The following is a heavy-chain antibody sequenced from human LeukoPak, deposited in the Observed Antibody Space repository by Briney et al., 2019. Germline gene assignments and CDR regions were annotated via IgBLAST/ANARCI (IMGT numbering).Heavy chain of an antibody. D-gene: IGHD3-22*01. CDR2: INHNGNVN. V-gene: IGHV3-7*03. CDR3: AKLRAYYYDSSGYSETKTPQIYFDY. J-gene: IGHJ4*02. CDR1: GFTFSSYW. Sequence: PGGSLRLSCAASGFTFSSYWMNWARQAPGKGLEWVASINHNGNVNYYVDSVKGRFTISRDNAKNSLYLQMSNLRAEDTAVYYCAKLRAYYYDSSGYSETKTPQIYFDYWGQGTLVTVSA.